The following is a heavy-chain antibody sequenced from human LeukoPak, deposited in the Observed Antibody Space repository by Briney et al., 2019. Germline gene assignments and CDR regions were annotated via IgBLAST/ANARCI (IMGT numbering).Heavy chain of an antibody. J-gene: IGHJ4*02. CDR2: IYHSGST. CDR3: ARSGDAYTPNY. D-gene: IGHD5-24*01. Sequence: SETLSLTCAVSGYSISSGYYWGWIRQPPGTGLEWIGTIYHSGSTSYNPSLKSRVTISVDTSKNQFFLKLSSVTAADTAVYYCARSGDAYTPNYWGQGTLVTVSS. V-gene: IGHV4-38-2*01. CDR1: GYSISSGYY.